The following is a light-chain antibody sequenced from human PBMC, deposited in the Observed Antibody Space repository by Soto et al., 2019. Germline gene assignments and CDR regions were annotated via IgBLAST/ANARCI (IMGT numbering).Light chain of an antibody. J-gene: IGLJ1*01. Sequence: SAPSPPSSVSGSPGQSNSISCTGTISDVCGYNYVSWYQQHPGKAPKLMIYEVRNRPSGVSHRFSGSKSANTASLTISGLQAEAEADYYCSSYTSSSPYVFGTGTKVTV. CDR3: SSYTSSSPYV. CDR1: ISDVCGYNY. V-gene: IGLV2-14*01. CDR2: EVR.